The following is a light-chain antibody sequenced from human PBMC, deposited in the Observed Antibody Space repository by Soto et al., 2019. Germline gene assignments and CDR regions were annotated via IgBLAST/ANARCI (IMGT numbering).Light chain of an antibody. Sequence: EIVLTQSPGTLSLSPGERAPLSCRTSQSVSSSYLAWYQQKPGQAPRLLIYGASSRATGIPGRFSGSGSGTDFTLTISRLEPEDFAMYYCQQYGSSVTFGQGTRLEIK. CDR1: QSVSSSY. CDR3: QQYGSSVT. V-gene: IGKV3-20*01. J-gene: IGKJ5*01. CDR2: GAS.